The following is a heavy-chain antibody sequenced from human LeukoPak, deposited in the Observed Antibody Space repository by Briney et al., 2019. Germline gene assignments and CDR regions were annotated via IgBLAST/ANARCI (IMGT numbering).Heavy chain of an antibody. CDR2: ISNTGSYT. Sequence: LRLSXAVSGFSFADEYMSWIRQAPGQGLEWGSYISNTGSYTNYADSVEGRFTISRDNTENSLYLQMNSLRAEDTAVYYCARSRGAGPGAYFDYWGQGTLV. CDR3: ARSRGAGPGAYFDY. V-gene: IGHV3-11*03. D-gene: IGHD6-19*01. J-gene: IGHJ4*02. CDR1: GFSFADEY.